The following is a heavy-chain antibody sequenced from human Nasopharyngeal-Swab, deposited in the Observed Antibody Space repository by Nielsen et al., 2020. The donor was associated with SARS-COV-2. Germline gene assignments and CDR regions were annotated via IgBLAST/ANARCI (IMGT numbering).Heavy chain of an antibody. Sequence: SVKVSCKASGGTFNIYGFTWVRQAPGQGLEWMGGIIPIFDTPHYAQKFQGRVTITADESTTTAYMEVSSLRSEDTAVYYCATGQQWLVQWFDPWGQGTLVTVSS. V-gene: IGHV1-69*13. CDR1: GGTFNIYG. CDR2: IIPIFDTP. J-gene: IGHJ5*02. CDR3: ATGQQWLVQWFDP. D-gene: IGHD6-19*01.